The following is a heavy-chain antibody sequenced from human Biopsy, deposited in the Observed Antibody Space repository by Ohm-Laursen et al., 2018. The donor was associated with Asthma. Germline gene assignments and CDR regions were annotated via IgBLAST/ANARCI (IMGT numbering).Heavy chain of an antibody. V-gene: IGHV1-69*06. CDR2: ISPVFGST. CDR1: GGTFGNYA. J-gene: IGHJ6*02. CDR3: ARGYSGSDRIVYYYSGLEV. Sequence: SVTVSCKASGGTFGNYAISCVRQAPGLGLEWMGGISPVFGSTTLAQKFQGRVTISADIFTKTAYLEVSSLSSEDTAVYYCARGYSGSDRIVYYYSGLEVWGQGTTVTVSS. D-gene: IGHD5-12*01.